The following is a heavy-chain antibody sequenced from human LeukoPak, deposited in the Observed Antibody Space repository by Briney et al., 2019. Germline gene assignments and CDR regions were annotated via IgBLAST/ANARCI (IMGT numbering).Heavy chain of an antibody. CDR3: ARGDDYGAHSDC. Sequence: PGGSLRLSCAASGFTFSEHYMEWVRQAPGKVLEWVGRIRKKVNSYITDYAVSVKGRFTISRDDSKNSLYLQMSSLKIEDSAMYYCARGDDYGAHSDCWGQGTLVTVSS. J-gene: IGHJ4*02. CDR2: IRKKVNSYIT. D-gene: IGHD4-17*01. V-gene: IGHV3-72*01. CDR1: GFTFSEHY.